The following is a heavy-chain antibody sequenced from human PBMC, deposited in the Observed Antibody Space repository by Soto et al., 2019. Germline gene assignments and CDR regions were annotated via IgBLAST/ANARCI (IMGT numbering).Heavy chain of an antibody. CDR2: IYYSGRN. CDR3: ATVSQSNADSSGSLDY. CDR1: GVTISSYS. V-gene: IGHV4-59*01. Sequence: ETLALSCSVSGVTISSYSWSWIRQPPGKVLEWMGDIYYSGRNNYTPSLKSRVTISVDTSKNQVPLKLSRATAADAAVYYSATVSQSNADSSGSLDYWGQGTLVTVSS. J-gene: IGHJ4*02. D-gene: IGHD3-22*01.